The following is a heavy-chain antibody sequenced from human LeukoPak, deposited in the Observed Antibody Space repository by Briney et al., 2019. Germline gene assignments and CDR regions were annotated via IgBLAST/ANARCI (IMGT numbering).Heavy chain of an antibody. J-gene: IGHJ3*02. V-gene: IGHV3-23*01. Sequence: GGSLRLSCAASGFTFSSYAMSWVRQAPGKGLEWVSAISGSGGSTYYADSVKGRFTISRDNSKNTLYLQMNSLRAEDTAVYYCATRIAVAGIRSAFDIWGQGTMATVSS. CDR1: GFTFSSYA. D-gene: IGHD6-19*01. CDR3: ATRIAVAGIRSAFDI. CDR2: ISGSGGST.